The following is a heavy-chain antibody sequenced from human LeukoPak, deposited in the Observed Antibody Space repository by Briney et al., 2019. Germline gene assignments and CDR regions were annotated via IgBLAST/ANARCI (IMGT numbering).Heavy chain of an antibody. D-gene: IGHD6-19*01. CDR3: ARSYPGGIAVGYYYYGMDV. CDR2: IIPIFGTA. J-gene: IGHJ6*02. CDR1: GGTFSSYA. V-gene: IGHV1-69*05. Sequence: SVKVSCKASGGTFSSYAISWVRQAPGQGLEWMGGIIPIFGTANYAQKFQGRVTITTDESTSTAYMELSSLRSEDTAVYYCARSYPGGIAVGYYYYGMDVWGQGTTVTVSS.